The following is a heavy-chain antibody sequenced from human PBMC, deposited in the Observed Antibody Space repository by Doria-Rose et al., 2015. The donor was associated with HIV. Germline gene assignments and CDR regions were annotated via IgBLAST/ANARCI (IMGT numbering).Heavy chain of an antibody. Sequence: QVTLKESGPVLVKPTETLTLTCTVSGVSLSSPGMGVSWIRQPPGKALEWLANIFSDDERSSKTSLKSRLTISRGTSKRQVVLTMTDMDPVDTATYYCARIKSSRWYHKYYFDFWGQGTLVIVSA. CDR3: ARIKSSRWYHKYYFDF. V-gene: IGHV2-26*01. CDR1: GVSLSSPGMG. J-gene: IGHJ4*02. CDR2: IFSDDER. D-gene: IGHD6-13*01.